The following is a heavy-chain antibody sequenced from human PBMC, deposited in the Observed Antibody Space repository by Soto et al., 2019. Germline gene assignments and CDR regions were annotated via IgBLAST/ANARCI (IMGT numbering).Heavy chain of an antibody. D-gene: IGHD3-10*01. Sequence: EVQLLESGGGLVQPGGSLRLSCGVSGFTFNDFEMNWVRQAPGKGPEWLAYIDGSGATKKYADSVRGRFTISRDNPNNSLFLQMSSLSAADTAIYYCARGFGRFNDWGQGTLGSVSS. V-gene: IGHV3-48*03. CDR3: ARGFGRFND. J-gene: IGHJ4*02. CDR2: IDGSGATK. CDR1: GFTFNDFE.